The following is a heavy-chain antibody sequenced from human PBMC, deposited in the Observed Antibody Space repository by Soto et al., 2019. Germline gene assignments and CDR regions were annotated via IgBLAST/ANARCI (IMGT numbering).Heavy chain of an antibody. J-gene: IGHJ4*02. CDR3: ARGNLGGVSASFDY. V-gene: IGHV4-30-2*01. D-gene: IGHD3-16*01. CDR2: IYHSGST. CDR1: GGSISSGGYS. Sequence: QLQLQESGSGLVKPSQTLSLTCAVSGGSISSGGYSWSWIRQPPGKGLEWIGYIYHSGSTYYNPSLKSRVTISVDSSKNPFSLKLSSVTAADTAVYYCARGNLGGVSASFDYWGQGTLVTVSS.